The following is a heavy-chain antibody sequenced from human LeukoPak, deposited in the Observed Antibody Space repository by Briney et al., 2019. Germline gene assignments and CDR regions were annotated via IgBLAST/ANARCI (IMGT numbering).Heavy chain of an antibody. V-gene: IGHV4-61*02. D-gene: IGHD2-21*02. CDR2: IYTSGST. CDR3: ARGVGAYCGGDCQVTDLDY. CDR1: GGSISSGSYY. Sequence: SETLSLTCTVSGGSISSGSYYWSWIRQPAGKGLGWIGRIYTSGSTNYNPSLKSRVTISVDTSKNQFSLKLSSVTAADTAVYYCARGVGAYCGGDCQVTDLDYWGQGTLVTVSS. J-gene: IGHJ4*02.